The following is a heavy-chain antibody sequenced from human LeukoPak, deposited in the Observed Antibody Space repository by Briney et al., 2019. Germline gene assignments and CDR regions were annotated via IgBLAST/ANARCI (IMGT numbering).Heavy chain of an antibody. V-gene: IGHV3-48*02. CDR2: ISSSSSTI. J-gene: IGHJ3*02. Sequence: GGALRLSCAASGFTFSSYSMIWVRQAPGKGLEGVSYISSSSSTIYYADSVKGRFTISRDNAKNSLYLQMNSLRDEDTAVYYCARDLSGRYAFDIWGQGTMVTVSS. D-gene: IGHD3-10*01. CDR1: GFTFSSYS. CDR3: ARDLSGRYAFDI.